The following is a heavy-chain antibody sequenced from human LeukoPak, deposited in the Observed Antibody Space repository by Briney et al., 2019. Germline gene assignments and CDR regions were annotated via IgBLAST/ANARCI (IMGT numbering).Heavy chain of an antibody. CDR1: GYSISSDYY. CDR3: ARVIVRYDILTGYHDYFDY. J-gene: IGHJ4*02. Sequence: SETLSLTCTVSGYSISSDYYWGWIRQPPGKGLEWIGSIYHSGSTYYNPSLKSRVTISVDTSKNQFSLKLSSVTAADTAVYYCARVIVRYDILTGYHDYFDYWGQGTLVTVSS. CDR2: IYHSGST. V-gene: IGHV4-38-2*02. D-gene: IGHD3-9*01.